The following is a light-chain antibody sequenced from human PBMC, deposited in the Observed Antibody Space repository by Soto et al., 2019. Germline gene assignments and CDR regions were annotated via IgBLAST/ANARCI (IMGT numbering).Light chain of an antibody. V-gene: IGLV2-14*03. CDR3: SSYTKSSTDV. J-gene: IGLJ1*01. CDR2: EVS. Sequence: QSVLTQPASVSGSPGQSITISCTGTTSDVGGYDYVSWYQQHPGKAPKLLIFEVSSRPSGVSSRFSGSRSANSASLTISGLQGEDEADYYCSSYTKSSTDVFGTGTKLTVL. CDR1: TSDVGGYDY.